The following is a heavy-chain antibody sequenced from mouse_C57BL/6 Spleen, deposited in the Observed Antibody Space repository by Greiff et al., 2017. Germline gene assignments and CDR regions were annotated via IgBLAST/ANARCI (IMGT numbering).Heavy chain of an antibody. D-gene: IGHD2-3*01. J-gene: IGHJ3*01. Sequence: DVQLVESGGGLVKPGGSLKLSCAASGFTFSSYAMTWVRQTPEKRLEWVGTISAGGGYTYYPDNVKGRFTISRDNATNNLYLQVSHLKSEDTAMYYCARDRDDGYYAFAYWGQGTLVTVSA. CDR3: ARDRDDGYYAFAY. V-gene: IGHV5-4*01. CDR1: GFTFSSYA. CDR2: ISAGGGYT.